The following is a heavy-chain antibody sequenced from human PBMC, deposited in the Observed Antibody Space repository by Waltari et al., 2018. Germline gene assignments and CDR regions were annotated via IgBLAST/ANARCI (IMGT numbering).Heavy chain of an antibody. V-gene: IGHV1-2*02. CDR2: VNPNSGDT. CDR1: GYTFTGYS. D-gene: IGHD2-15*01. J-gene: IGHJ6*02. Sequence: VHLMQSGAEVKKPGASVKVPCNTSGYTFTGYSMHWVRQAPGHGLEWMGWVNPNSGDTNYAQKFQGRVTMTRDTSISTAYMELSRLRSDDAAVYFCARELLVVTSPYYGLDVWGQGPRSPSP. CDR3: ARELLVVTSPYYGLDV.